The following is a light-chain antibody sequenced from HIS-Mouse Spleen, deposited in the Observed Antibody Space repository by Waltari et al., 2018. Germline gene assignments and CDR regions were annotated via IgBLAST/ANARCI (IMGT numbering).Light chain of an antibody. V-gene: IGLV6-57*04. CDR3: QSYDSSNLV. CDR2: EDN. Sequence: NFMLTQPHSVSESPGKTVTISCTRSRGRIASNYVQWYQQRPGSAPTTVIYEDNQRPSGVPDRFSGSIDSSSNSASLTISGLKTEDEADYYCQSYDSSNLVFGGGTKLTVL. J-gene: IGLJ3*02. CDR1: RGRIASNY.